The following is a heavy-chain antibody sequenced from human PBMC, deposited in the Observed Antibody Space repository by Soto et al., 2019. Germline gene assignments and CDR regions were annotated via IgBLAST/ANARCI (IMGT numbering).Heavy chain of an antibody. V-gene: IGHV3-48*01. J-gene: IGHJ3*02. Sequence: HPGGSLRLSCAASGVTFRRHSMNWVHQAPGKGLEWVSYISGSSSDTYYADSVKARFTISRDNAKNSLFLQMNSLRAEDTAIYYCARYDYDNYGSALDIWGQGTMVTVSS. D-gene: IGHD4-17*01. CDR3: ARYDYDNYGSALDI. CDR2: ISGSSSDT. CDR1: GVTFRRHS.